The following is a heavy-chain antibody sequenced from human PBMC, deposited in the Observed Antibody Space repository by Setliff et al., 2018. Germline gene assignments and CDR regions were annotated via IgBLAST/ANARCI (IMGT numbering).Heavy chain of an antibody. CDR2: IKQDGSEK. Sequence: HPGGSLRLSCAASGLTFSTYWMSWVRQAPGKGLEWVANIKQDGSEKYYVDSVKGRFSISRDNAKNSLYLQMNSLRAEDTAVYYCARDPHFDSWGQGTLVTVSS. CDR3: ARDPHFDS. J-gene: IGHJ4*02. CDR1: GLTFSTYW. V-gene: IGHV3-7*01.